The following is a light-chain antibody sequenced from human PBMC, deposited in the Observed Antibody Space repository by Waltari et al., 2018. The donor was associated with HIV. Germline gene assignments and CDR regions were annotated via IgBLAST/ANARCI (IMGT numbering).Light chain of an antibody. J-gene: IGLJ3*02. Sequence: QSALTQPASVSGSPGQSITISCTGTSRDVGRYNVVSWDQQHPGKAPKLMIYEDNTRPSGVSNRFSGSKSGNTASLTISGLQAEDEADYSCCSYAGSSTWVFGGGTKLTVL. CDR2: EDN. CDR1: SRDVGRYNV. V-gene: IGLV2-23*01. CDR3: CSYAGSSTWV.